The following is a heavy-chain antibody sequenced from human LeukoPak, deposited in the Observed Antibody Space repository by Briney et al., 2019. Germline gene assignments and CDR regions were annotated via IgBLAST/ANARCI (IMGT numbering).Heavy chain of an antibody. Sequence: ASVKVSCKASGYTFTSYGISWVRQAPGQGLEWMGWISAYNGNTNYAQKLQGRVTMTTDTSTSIAYMELRSLRSDDTAVYYCARAGDLDYYDSSGYYVDYWGQGTLVTVSS. D-gene: IGHD3-22*01. CDR3: ARAGDLDYYDSSGYYVDY. CDR1: GYTFTSYG. CDR2: ISAYNGNT. V-gene: IGHV1-18*01. J-gene: IGHJ4*02.